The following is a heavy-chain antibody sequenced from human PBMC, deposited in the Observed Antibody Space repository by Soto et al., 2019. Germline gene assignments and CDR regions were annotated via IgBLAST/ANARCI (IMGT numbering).Heavy chain of an antibody. CDR1: GYIYTSYY. V-gene: IGHV1-46*03. CDR3: SRVDPGETSPFDH. J-gene: IGHJ4*02. D-gene: IGHD3-10*01. CDR2: INPFDGSR. Sequence: ASVKVSCKASGYIYTSYYIHWVRQAPGQGLEWMGWINPFDGSRMFAQSFQGRVTMTRDTSTSTVYMEVSSLRSEDTAVYYCSRVDPGETSPFDHWGQGTLVTVS.